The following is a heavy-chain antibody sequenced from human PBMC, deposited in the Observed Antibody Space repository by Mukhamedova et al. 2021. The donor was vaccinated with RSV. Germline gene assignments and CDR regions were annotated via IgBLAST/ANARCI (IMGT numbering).Heavy chain of an antibody. D-gene: IGHD5-12*01. Sequence: VRQAPGKGLEWVADIEDYGNEKNYVDSVKGRFTTSRDPSKNLLFLQMTSLSVEAPAVSYCARHLYSGESDFASWGTGNLVTVSS. CDR2: IEDYGNEK. V-gene: IGHV3-7*03. CDR3: ARHLYSGESDFAS. J-gene: IGHJ5*01.